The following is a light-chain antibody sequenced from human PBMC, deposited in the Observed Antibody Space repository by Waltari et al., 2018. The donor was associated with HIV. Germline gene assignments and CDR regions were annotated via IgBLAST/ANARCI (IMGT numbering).Light chain of an antibody. Sequence: QSPRTQPSSVSGTPGQSFPITGPATTIHVVHYNLVSWYQQHPGKAPKHIIYDVYNRPSGVYRRFSGSKSGDCASLAISGLLTEDESYYYCLTYESTRGSWEFGGGTYLTV. J-gene: IGLJ3*02. CDR1: TIHVVHYNL. CDR3: LTYESTRGSWE. V-gene: IGLV2-23*02. CDR2: DVY.